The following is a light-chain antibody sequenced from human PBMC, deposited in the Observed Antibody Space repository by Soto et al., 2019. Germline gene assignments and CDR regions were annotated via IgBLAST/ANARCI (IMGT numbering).Light chain of an antibody. Sequence: QSALTQPRSVSGSPGQSVTISCTGTSSDVGGYNYVSWYQQHPGKAPKLMIYDVSKRPSGVPDRFSGSKSGNTASLTISGLQAEDEADYYCCSYAGSYTYVVGTGTKVTFL. V-gene: IGLV2-11*01. CDR2: DVS. CDR3: CSYAGSYTYV. J-gene: IGLJ1*01. CDR1: SSDVGGYNY.